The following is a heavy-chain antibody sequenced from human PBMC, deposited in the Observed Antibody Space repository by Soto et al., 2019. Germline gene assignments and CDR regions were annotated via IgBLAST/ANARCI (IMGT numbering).Heavy chain of an antibody. CDR1: GFTFSSYS. CDR3: ATHPGY. Sequence: GGSLRLSCAASGFTFSSYSMNWVRQAPGKGLEWVSYISSSSSTIYYADSVKGRFTISRDNAKNSLYLQMNGLRAEDTAVYYCATHPGYWGQGTLVTVSS. J-gene: IGHJ4*02. CDR2: ISSSSSTI. V-gene: IGHV3-48*01.